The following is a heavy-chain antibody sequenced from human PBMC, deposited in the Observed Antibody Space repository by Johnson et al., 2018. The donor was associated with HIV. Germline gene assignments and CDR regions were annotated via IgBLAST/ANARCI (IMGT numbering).Heavy chain of an antibody. D-gene: IGHD3-22*01. CDR1: GFTFDDYG. Sequence: VQLVESGGGVVRPGGSRRLSCAASGFTFDDYGMNWVRQTPGKGLEWVSGINWNGGSTGYADSVKGRFTISRDNDKNYLYLQMNSLRAEDTALYYCARGHDYYDSSGYLHAFDLWGQGTMVTVSS. CDR2: INWNGGST. J-gene: IGHJ3*01. CDR3: ARGHDYYDSSGYLHAFDL. V-gene: IGHV3-20*04.